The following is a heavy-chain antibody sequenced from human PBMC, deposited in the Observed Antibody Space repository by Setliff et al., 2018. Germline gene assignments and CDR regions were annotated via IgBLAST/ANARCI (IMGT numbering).Heavy chain of an antibody. CDR3: ARASRFGTTVWKGDYYMDV. V-gene: IGHV7-4-1*02. D-gene: IGHD4-4*01. J-gene: IGHJ6*03. Sequence: GASVKVSCKASGYTFTTYAMNWVRQAPGQGPEWMGWINTNSGNPTYAQGFTGRFVFSLDTSVSTAYLQISSLKAEDSAVYYCARASRFGTTVWKGDYYMDVWGKGTTVTVSS. CDR1: GYTFTTYA. CDR2: INTNSGNP.